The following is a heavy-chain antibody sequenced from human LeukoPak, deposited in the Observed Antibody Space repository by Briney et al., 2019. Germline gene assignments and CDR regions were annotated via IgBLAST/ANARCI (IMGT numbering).Heavy chain of an antibody. D-gene: IGHD5-24*01. Sequence: GGSLRLSCAASGFTFSDYGLHWVRQAPGKGLEWVALIWHDGSNEYYADSVMGRFTISRDNSKNTLYLQMNSLRAEDTAMYYCAKDGDAYTEFYYYYMDVWGKGTTVTVSS. V-gene: IGHV3-33*06. CDR1: GFTFSDYG. J-gene: IGHJ6*03. CDR3: AKDGDAYTEFYYYYMDV. CDR2: IWHDGSNE.